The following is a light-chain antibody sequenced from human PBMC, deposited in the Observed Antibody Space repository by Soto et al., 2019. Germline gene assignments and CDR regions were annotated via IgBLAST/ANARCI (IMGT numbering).Light chain of an antibody. J-gene: IGKJ1*01. CDR2: AAS. CDR3: QQTYSALWT. V-gene: IGKV1-39*01. Sequence: DIQMTQSPSSLSASAGDRVTISCRASQTITTYLNWYQQKPGKAPKLLIYAASSLHSGVPSRFSGSGSGTDFTLTISSLQPEDFAAYYCQQTYSALWTFGQGTKLEIK. CDR1: QTITTY.